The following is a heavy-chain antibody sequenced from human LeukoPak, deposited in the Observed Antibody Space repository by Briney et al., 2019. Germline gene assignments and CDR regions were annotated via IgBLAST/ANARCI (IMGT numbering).Heavy chain of an antibody. CDR3: AKGRNEDGDAALNY. V-gene: IGHV3-23*01. CDR2: MSGRGGNT. Sequence: GGSLRLSCAASGFTFSSYAMSWVRQAPGKGLEWVSSMSGRGGNTFYADSVKGRFTISRDNSKNTLYLQMNSLRAEDTAAYHCAKGRNEDGDAALNYWGQGTLVTVPS. J-gene: IGHJ4*02. CDR1: GFTFSSYA. D-gene: IGHD4-17*01.